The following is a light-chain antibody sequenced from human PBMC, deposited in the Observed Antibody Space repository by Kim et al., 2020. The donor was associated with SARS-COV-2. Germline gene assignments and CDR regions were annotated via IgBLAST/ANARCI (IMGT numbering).Light chain of an antibody. CDR1: QNIGRN. CDR3: QQYNALYT. CDR2: GAS. V-gene: IGKV3D-15*01. J-gene: IGKJ2*01. Sequence: LSVSQGESATLSCRASQNIGRNLAWYQQKPGQVPRLLIYGASTRATGISARFSGSGSETEFTLTISSLQSEDFAVYYCQQYNALYTFGQGTKLEI.